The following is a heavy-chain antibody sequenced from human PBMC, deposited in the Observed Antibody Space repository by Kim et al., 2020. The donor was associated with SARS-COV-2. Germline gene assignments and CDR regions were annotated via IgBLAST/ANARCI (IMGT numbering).Heavy chain of an antibody. CDR3: ASLSGYYGNDAFDI. Sequence: SETLSLTCTVSGGSISSSSYYWGWIRQPPGKGLEWIGSIYYSGSTYYNPSLKSRVTISVDTSKNQFSLKLSSVTAADTAVYYCASLSGYYGNDAFDIWGQGTMVTVSS. V-gene: IGHV4-39*07. D-gene: IGHD3-22*01. CDR2: IYYSGST. J-gene: IGHJ3*02. CDR1: GGSISSSSYY.